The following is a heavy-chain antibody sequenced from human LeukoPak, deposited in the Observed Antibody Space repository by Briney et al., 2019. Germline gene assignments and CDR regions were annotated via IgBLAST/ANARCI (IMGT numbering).Heavy chain of an antibody. D-gene: IGHD4-17*01. Sequence: GGSLRLSCAASGFTFSSYAMSWVRQAPGKGLEWVSAIGTAGDTYYPGSVKGRFTISRENAKNSLYLQMNSLRAGDTAVYYCARAWVLNDYGDYVFDYWGQGTLVTVSS. CDR2: IGTAGDT. CDR1: GFTFSSYA. V-gene: IGHV3-13*01. CDR3: ARAWVLNDYGDYVFDY. J-gene: IGHJ4*02.